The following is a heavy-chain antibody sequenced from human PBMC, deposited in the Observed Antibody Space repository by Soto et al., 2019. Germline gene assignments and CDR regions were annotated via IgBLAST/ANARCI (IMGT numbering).Heavy chain of an antibody. Sequence: EVQLLESGGGLVQPGGSLRLSCAASGFTFSSYAMSWVRQAPGKGLEWVSAISGSGGSTYYADSVKGRFTISRDNSKNTLYLQMNSLRAEDTAVYYCAKLGREGIFGVVQYVGWFDPWGQGTLVTVSS. D-gene: IGHD3-3*01. CDR3: AKLGREGIFGVVQYVGWFDP. CDR2: ISGSGGST. J-gene: IGHJ5*02. CDR1: GFTFSSYA. V-gene: IGHV3-23*01.